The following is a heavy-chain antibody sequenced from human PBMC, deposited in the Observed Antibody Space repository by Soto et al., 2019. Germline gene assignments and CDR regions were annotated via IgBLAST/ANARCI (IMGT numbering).Heavy chain of an antibody. Sequence: VGSLRLSCAASGFTFSSYGMHWVRQAPGKGLEWVAVIWYDGSNKYYADSVKGRFTISRDNSKNTLYLQMNSLRAEDTAVYYCARGEEYYYYGMDVWGQGTTVTVSS. V-gene: IGHV3-33*01. CDR3: ARGEEYYYYGMDV. D-gene: IGHD1-26*01. CDR2: IWYDGSNK. J-gene: IGHJ6*02. CDR1: GFTFSSYG.